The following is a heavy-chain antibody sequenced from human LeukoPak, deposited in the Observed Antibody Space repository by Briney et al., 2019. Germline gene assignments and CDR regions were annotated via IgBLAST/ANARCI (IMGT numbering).Heavy chain of an antibody. CDR2: ISYDGSNK. CDR1: GFTFSSYS. V-gene: IGHV3-30*03. Sequence: PGGSLRLSCAASGFTFSSYSMNWVRQAPGKGLEWGAVISYDGSNKYYADSVKGRFTISRDNSKNTLYLQMNSLRAEDTAVYYCARDGDGSYFYYYYYMDVWGKGTTVTVSS. J-gene: IGHJ6*03. D-gene: IGHD1-26*01. CDR3: ARDGDGSYFYYYYYMDV.